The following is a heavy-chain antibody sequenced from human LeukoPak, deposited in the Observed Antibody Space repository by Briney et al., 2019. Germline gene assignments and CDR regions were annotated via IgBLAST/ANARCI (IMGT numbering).Heavy chain of an antibody. V-gene: IGHV1-46*01. CDR2: INPRGDST. D-gene: IGHD4-23*01. Sequence: ASVKVSCKASGYTFTRYYIHWVRQAPGQGLEWLGTINPRGDSTSYTQKIQSRGTMTRDTSTSTVYMEQSSLTSEDTDVYYCARAPGYGGNSDYWGQGTLVTVSS. CDR1: GYTFTRYY. J-gene: IGHJ4*02. CDR3: ARAPGYGGNSDY.